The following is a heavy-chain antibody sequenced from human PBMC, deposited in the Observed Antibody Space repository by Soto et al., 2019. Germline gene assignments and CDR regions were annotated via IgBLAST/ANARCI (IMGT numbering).Heavy chain of an antibody. CDR2: IYHSGTT. V-gene: IGHV4-31*03. Sequence: QVQLQESGPGLVKPSQTLSLTCTVSGGSMSSGGYYWSWIRQHPGKGLEWIGYIYHSGTTYYNPSLNIRVTISVDTSKNQFSRKLTSVTAADTAVYYCERVRGHQLLGWFDPWGQGTLVTVSS. CDR3: ERVRGHQLLGWFDP. J-gene: IGHJ5*02. CDR1: GGSMSSGGYY. D-gene: IGHD2-2*01.